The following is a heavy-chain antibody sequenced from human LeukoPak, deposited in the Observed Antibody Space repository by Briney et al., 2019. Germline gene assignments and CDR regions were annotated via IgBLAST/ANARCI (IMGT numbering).Heavy chain of an antibody. D-gene: IGHD6-13*01. J-gene: IGHJ6*02. V-gene: IGHV4-61*01. CDR3: ARDNAASSWYGYYGMDV. CDR1: GGSISSSSYY. Sequence: SETLSLTCTVSGGSISSSSYYWSWIRQPPGKGLEWIGYIFYSGSTNYNPSLKSRVTISVDTSKNQFSLKLSSVTAADTAVYYCARDNAASSWYGYYGMDVWGQGTTVTVSS. CDR2: IFYSGST.